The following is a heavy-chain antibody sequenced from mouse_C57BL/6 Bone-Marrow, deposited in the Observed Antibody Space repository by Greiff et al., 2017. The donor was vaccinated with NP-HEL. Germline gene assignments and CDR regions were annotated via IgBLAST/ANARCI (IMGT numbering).Heavy chain of an antibody. CDR3: ARKKGDYGPQYFDV. V-gene: IGHV2-2*01. CDR1: GFSLTSYG. D-gene: IGHD2-4*01. CDR2: IWSGGST. Sequence: QVQLQQSGPGLVQPSQSLSITCTVSGFSLTSYGVHWVRQSPGKGLEWLGVIWSGGSTDYNAAFISRLSISKDNSNSHVFFKMNSLQADDTAIYYCARKKGDYGPQYFDVWGTGTTVTVSS. J-gene: IGHJ1*03.